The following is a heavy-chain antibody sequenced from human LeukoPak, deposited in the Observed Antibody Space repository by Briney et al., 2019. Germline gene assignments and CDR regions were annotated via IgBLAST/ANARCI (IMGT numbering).Heavy chain of an antibody. Sequence: PGRSLRLSCAASGFTFSSYGMHWVRQAPGKGLERVAVIWYDGSNKYYADSVKGRFTISRDNSKNTLYLQMNSLRAEDTAVYYCAGGARRQQPFDYWGQGTLVTVSS. CDR3: AGGARRQQPFDY. J-gene: IGHJ4*02. V-gene: IGHV3-33*01. CDR2: IWYDGSNK. CDR1: GFTFSSYG. D-gene: IGHD6-13*01.